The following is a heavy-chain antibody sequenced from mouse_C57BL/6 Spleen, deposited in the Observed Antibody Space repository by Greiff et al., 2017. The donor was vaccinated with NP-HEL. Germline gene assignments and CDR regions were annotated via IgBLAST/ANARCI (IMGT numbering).Heavy chain of an antibody. Sequence: QVHVKQSDAELVKPGASVKISCKVSGYTFTDHTIYWMKQRPEQGLEWIGYFYPRDGSTKYNENFKGKATLTADKSSSTAYMQLNSLTSEDSAVYFCARHPDYYGSSYAMDYWGQGTSVTVSS. D-gene: IGHD1-1*01. CDR2: FYPRDGST. CDR1: GYTFTDHT. J-gene: IGHJ4*01. V-gene: IGHV1-78*01. CDR3: ARHPDYYGSSYAMDY.